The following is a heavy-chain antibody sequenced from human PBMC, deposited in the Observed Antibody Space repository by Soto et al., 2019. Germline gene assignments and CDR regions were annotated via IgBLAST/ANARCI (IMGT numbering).Heavy chain of an antibody. CDR3: ARSIVVVTAADY. D-gene: IGHD2-21*02. Sequence: QVQLVQSGAEVKKPGASVKVSCKASGYTFTSYAMHWVRQAPGQRLEWMGWINAGNGNTKYSQKFQGRVTITRDTSASTAYMELSSLRSEDTAVYYCARSIVVVTAADYWCPGTLVTVSS. V-gene: IGHV1-3*01. CDR2: INAGNGNT. J-gene: IGHJ4*02. CDR1: GYTFTSYA.